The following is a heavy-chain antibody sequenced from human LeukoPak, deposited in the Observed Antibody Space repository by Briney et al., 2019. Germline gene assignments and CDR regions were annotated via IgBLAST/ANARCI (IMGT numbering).Heavy chain of an antibody. CDR3: ASADYDDYFVDF. V-gene: IGHV4-59*12. Sequence: AETLSLTCTVRVDSMMVYYGSCIRQPPGKGLEWIGYIYYSGMTNYNPSLKRRVTISLDTSKNQFSLKLSSPTAGDPALLYCASADYDDYFVDFWGQGTLVTVSS. D-gene: IGHD4-17*01. CDR1: VDSMMVYY. CDR2: IYYSGMT. J-gene: IGHJ4*02.